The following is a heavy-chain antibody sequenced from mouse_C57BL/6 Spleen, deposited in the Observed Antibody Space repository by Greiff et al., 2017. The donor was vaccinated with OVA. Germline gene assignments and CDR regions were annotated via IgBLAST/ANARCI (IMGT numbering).Heavy chain of an antibody. D-gene: IGHD3-2*02. CDR1: GYTFTSYW. CDR3: ALDSSGPFAY. J-gene: IGHJ3*01. Sequence: QVQPQQPGAELVRPGSSVKLSCKASGYTFTSYWMHWVKQRPIQGLEWIGNIYSSDSETHYNQKFKDKATLTVDKSSSTAYMQLSSLTSEDSAVYYCALDSSGPFAYWGQGTLVTVSA. V-gene: IGHV1-52*01. CDR2: IYSSDSET.